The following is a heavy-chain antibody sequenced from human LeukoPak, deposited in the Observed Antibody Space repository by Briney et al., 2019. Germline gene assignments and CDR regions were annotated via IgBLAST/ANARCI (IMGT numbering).Heavy chain of an antibody. Sequence: SLPLSLTCTVSGGSISSGSYYWNWIRQPAGKGLEWIGRIYTSGSTDYNPSLKSRVTVSVDTSKNQFSLKLRSVTAADTAVYYCARVVDTAILTLDAFNIWGQGTMVTVSS. J-gene: IGHJ3*02. CDR2: IYTSGST. V-gene: IGHV4-61*02. CDR1: GGSISSGSYY. CDR3: ARVVDTAILTLDAFNI. D-gene: IGHD5-18*01.